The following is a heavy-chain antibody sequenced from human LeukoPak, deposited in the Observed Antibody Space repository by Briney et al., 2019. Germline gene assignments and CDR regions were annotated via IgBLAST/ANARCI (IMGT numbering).Heavy chain of an antibody. Sequence: SQTLSLTCTVSGGSISSGDYYWSWIRQPPGKGLEWIGYIYYSGSTNYNPSLKSRVTISVDTSKNQFSLKLSSVTAADTAVYYCARVPYDFWSGYYLGLDYWGQGTLVTVSS. CDR2: IYYSGST. D-gene: IGHD3-3*01. J-gene: IGHJ4*02. CDR3: ARVPYDFWSGYYLGLDY. V-gene: IGHV4-61*08. CDR1: GGSISSGDYY.